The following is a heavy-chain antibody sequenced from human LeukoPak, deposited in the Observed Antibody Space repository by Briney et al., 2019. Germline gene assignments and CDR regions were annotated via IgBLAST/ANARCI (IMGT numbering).Heavy chain of an antibody. D-gene: IGHD6-13*01. Sequence: SETLSLTCAVSGGSISSNNWWGWVRQPPGKGLEWIGEIYHSGSPNYNPSLKSRVTISVDTSKNQFSLKLSSVTAADTAVYYCARIRIAAAGSNWFDPWGQGTLVTVSS. CDR1: GGSISSNNW. J-gene: IGHJ5*02. CDR3: ARIRIAAAGSNWFDP. V-gene: IGHV4-4*02. CDR2: IYHSGSP.